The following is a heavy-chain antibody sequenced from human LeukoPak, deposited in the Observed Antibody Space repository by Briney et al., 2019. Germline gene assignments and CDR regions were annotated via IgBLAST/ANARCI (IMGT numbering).Heavy chain of an antibody. D-gene: IGHD1-14*01. CDR3: AKDRRNGFWEPNAFDI. V-gene: IGHV1-69*05. CDR1: GGTFSSYA. CDR2: IIPIFGTP. J-gene: IGHJ3*02. Sequence: SVKVSCKASGGTFSSYAISWVRQAPGQGLEWMGGIIPIFGTPNYAQKFQGRVTITTDESTSTAYMELSSLRSEDTAVYYCAKDRRNGFWEPNAFDIWGQGTMVTVSS.